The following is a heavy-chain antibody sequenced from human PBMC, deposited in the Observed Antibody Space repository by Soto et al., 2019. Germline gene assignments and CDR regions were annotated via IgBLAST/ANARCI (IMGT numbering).Heavy chain of an antibody. CDR3: ARENLGYCSSTSCPHDAFDI. D-gene: IGHD2-2*01. CDR2: IWYDGSNK. CDR1: GFTSSGYG. Sequence: PGGSLRLSCAASGFTSSGYGMHWVRQAPGKGLEWVAVIWYDGSNKYYADSVKGRFTISRDNSKNTLYLQMNSLRAEDTAVYYCARENLGYCSSTSCPHDAFDIWGQGTMVTVSS. J-gene: IGHJ3*02. V-gene: IGHV3-33*01.